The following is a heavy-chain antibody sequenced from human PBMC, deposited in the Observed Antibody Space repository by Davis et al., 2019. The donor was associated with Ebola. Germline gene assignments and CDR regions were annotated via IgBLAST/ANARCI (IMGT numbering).Heavy chain of an antibody. CDR2: IRQDGSDK. Sequence: PGGSLRLSCAASGFTFSNHWMSWVRQAPGKGLEWVANIRQDGSDKYYVDSVKGRFTISRDNAKNLMYLQMNSLRAEDTAVYYCTRDVGGEFLEWFYFDQWGQGTLVSVSS. J-gene: IGHJ4*02. V-gene: IGHV3-7*03. CDR1: GFTFSNHW. CDR3: TRDVGGEFLEWFYFDQ. D-gene: IGHD3-3*01.